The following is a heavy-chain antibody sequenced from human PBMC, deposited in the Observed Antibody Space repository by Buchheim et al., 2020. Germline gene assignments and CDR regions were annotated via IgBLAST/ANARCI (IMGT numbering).Heavy chain of an antibody. Sequence: QVQLQESGPGQVKPSETLSLTCTVSGGSVTSGSNYWSWIRQPPGKGLEWIGYIYYSGSTNYNPSLKSRVTIPVDTSKNQFSLKLSSVTAADTAVYYCARETRQGVTAIVDYWGQGTL. V-gene: IGHV4-61*01. CDR3: ARETRQGVTAIVDY. J-gene: IGHJ4*02. D-gene: IGHD2-21*02. CDR2: IYYSGST. CDR1: GGSVTSGSNY.